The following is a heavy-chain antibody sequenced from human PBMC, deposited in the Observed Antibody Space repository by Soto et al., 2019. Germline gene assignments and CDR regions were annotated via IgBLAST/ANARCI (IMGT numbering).Heavy chain of an antibody. CDR3: ARLDSGSYYYYGMDV. CDR1: GGSISSSSYY. D-gene: IGHD1-26*01. V-gene: IGHV4-39*01. CDR2: IYYSGST. J-gene: IGHJ6*02. Sequence: PSETRSLTCTVSGGSISSSSYYWGWIRQPPGKGLEWIGSIYYSGSTYYNPSLKSRVTISVDTSKNQFSLKLSSVTAADTAVYYCARLDSGSYYYYGMDVWGQGTTVTVSS.